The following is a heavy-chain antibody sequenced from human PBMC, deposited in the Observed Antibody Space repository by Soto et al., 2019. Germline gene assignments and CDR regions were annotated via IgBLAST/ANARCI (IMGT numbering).Heavy chain of an antibody. CDR1: GGSISSGGYY. CDR3: ARGPQDSSGYGYFDY. J-gene: IGHJ4*02. D-gene: IGHD3-22*01. CDR2: IYYSGST. Sequence: QVQLQESGPGLVRPSQTLSLTCTVSGGSISSGGYYWNWIRQHPGKGLEWIGCIYYSGSTDYNPSLTSRLSTSVDPSNNQFSLELSSVTAADTAVYYSARGPQDSSGYGYFDYWGQGTLVIVSS. V-gene: IGHV4-31*03.